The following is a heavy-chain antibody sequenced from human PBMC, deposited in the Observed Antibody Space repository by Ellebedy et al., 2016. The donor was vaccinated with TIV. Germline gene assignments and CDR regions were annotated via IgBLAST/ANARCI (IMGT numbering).Heavy chain of an antibody. CDR1: GGSISSSNW. J-gene: IGHJ2*01. D-gene: IGHD4-23*01. CDR3: ARVVVTPPLYWYFDL. V-gene: IGHV4-4*02. Sequence: SETLSLTCAVSGGSISSSNWWSWVRQPPGKGLEWIGEIYHSGSTNYNPSLKRRVTISVDTSKNQFSLKLSSVPAADPAVYYCARVVVTPPLYWYFDLWGRGTLVTVSS. CDR2: IYHSGST.